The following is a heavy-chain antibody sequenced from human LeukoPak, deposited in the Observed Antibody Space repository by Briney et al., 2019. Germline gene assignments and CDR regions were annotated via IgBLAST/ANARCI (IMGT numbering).Heavy chain of an antibody. V-gene: IGHV3-23*01. J-gene: IGHJ4*02. D-gene: IGHD6-13*01. CDR2: ISGSGGST. CDR1: GFTFSSYA. CDR3: ASPSSSWYLNFDY. Sequence: GGSLRLSCAASGFTFSSYAMSWVRQAPGKGLEWVSAISGSGGSTYYADSVKGRFTISRDNSKNTLYLQMNSLRAEDTAVYYCASPSSSWYLNFDYWGQGTLVTVSS.